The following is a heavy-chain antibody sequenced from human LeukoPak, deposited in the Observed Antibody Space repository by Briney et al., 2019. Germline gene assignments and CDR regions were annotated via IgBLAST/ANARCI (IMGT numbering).Heavy chain of an antibody. CDR3: ARDRGDGYDYFWDY. D-gene: IGHD5-12*01. CDR1: GGSISSYY. Sequence: SETLSLTCTASGGSISSYYWSWIRQPAGKGLEWIGRIYTSGSTNYNPSLKSRVTMSVDTSKNQFSLKLSSVTAADTAVYYCARDRGDGYDYFWDYWGQGTLVTVSS. J-gene: IGHJ4*02. CDR2: IYTSGST. V-gene: IGHV4-4*07.